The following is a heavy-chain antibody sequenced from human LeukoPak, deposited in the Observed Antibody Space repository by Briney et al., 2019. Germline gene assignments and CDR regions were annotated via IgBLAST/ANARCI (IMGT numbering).Heavy chain of an antibody. Sequence: SETLSLTCTVSSGSINSYYWSWIRQPAGKGLGWIGRIYTSGSTNYNPSLKSRVTISVDTSKNQFSLKLSSVTAADTAVYYCARDRRGITMVRGVNWGQGTLVTVSS. D-gene: IGHD3-10*01. CDR1: SGSINSYY. CDR3: ARDRRGITMVRGVN. V-gene: IGHV4-4*07. CDR2: IYTSGST. J-gene: IGHJ4*02.